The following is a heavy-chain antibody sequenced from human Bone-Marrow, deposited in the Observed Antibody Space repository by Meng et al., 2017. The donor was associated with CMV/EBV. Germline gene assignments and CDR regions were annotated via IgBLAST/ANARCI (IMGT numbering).Heavy chain of an antibody. Sequence: ASVKVSCKASGYTFTSYGISWVRQAPGQGLEWMGWISAYNGNTNYAQKLQGRVTMTTDTSTSTAYTELRSLRSDDTAVYYCARYGGNPYGYYYGMDVWGQGTTVTVSS. CDR1: GYTFTSYG. CDR3: ARYGGNPYGYYYGMDV. J-gene: IGHJ6*02. D-gene: IGHD4/OR15-4a*01. V-gene: IGHV1-18*01. CDR2: ISAYNGNT.